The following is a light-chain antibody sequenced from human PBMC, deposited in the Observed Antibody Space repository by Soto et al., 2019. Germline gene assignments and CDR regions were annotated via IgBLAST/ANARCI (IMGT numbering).Light chain of an antibody. J-gene: IGLJ1*01. Sequence: QSALTQPASVSGSPGQSITISCTGTSRDVGAYNYVSWYQQHPGKAPTLMIYDVTNRPSGGSNRFSGSKSGYTASLTISGLQAEYEADYYCTSYTTSSTYVFGTGTKLTVL. CDR2: DVT. V-gene: IGLV2-14*03. CDR1: SRDVGAYNY. CDR3: TSYTTSSTYV.